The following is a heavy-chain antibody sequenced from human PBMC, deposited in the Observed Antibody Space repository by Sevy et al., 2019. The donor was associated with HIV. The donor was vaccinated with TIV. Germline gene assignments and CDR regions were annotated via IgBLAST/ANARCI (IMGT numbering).Heavy chain of an antibody. D-gene: IGHD3-10*01. CDR1: GFTFDDHT. CDR3: AREVVRGVIRDYFDF. CDR2: ISSSGDST. Sequence: GGSLRLSCAASGFTFDDHTMHWVRQPPGKGLECISYISSSGDSTYYADSVKGRFTISMDNAKNSVYLQMNNLRADDTAVYFCAREVVRGVIRDYFDFWGQGTLVTVSS. J-gene: IGHJ4*02. V-gene: IGHV3-11*01.